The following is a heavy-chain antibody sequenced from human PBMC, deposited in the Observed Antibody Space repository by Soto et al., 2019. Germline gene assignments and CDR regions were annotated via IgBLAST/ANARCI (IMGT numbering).Heavy chain of an antibody. V-gene: IGHV3-74*01. CDR2: INTDGTYT. CDR3: AGCGYDWNGGD. CDR1: GLSFRNYW. Sequence: EMQLVESGGGLVQPGGSLRLSCVASGLSFRNYWVHWVRQAPGKGLEWVSRINTDGTYTSNADPVKGRFTISRDNAKNTLYLQMNSLRVEDTAVYFCAGCGYDWNGGDWGQGTLVTVSS. J-gene: IGHJ4*02. D-gene: IGHD1-20*01.